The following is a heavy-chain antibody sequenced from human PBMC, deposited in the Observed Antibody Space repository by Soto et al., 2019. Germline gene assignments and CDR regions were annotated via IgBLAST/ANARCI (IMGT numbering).Heavy chain of an antibody. CDR3: AGPNDHYGDYVDAFDI. V-gene: IGHV1-69*02. D-gene: IGHD4-17*01. CDR2: IIPSLGIS. CDR1: GGTFSSYT. Sequence: QVQLVQSGAEVKKPGSSVKVSCKASGGTFSSYTISWVRQAPGQGLEWMGRIIPSLGISNYAQKFQGRVTITADKSTSKAYMELSSLRSEDTAVYYCAGPNDHYGDYVDAFDIWGQGTMVTVSS. J-gene: IGHJ3*02.